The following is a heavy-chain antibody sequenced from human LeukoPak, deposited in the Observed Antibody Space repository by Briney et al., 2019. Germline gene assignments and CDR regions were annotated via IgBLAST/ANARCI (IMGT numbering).Heavy chain of an antibody. CDR3: ARDQYYYDSSGYLTFDY. Sequence: SETLSLTCNVSGVSISSYYWSWIRQPAGKGLEWIGRIHTSGSTNYNPSLKSRVTVSVDTSKNQFSLKLSSVTAADTAVYYCARDQYYYDSSGYLTFDYWGQGTLVTVSS. CDR2: IHTSGST. J-gene: IGHJ4*02. D-gene: IGHD3-22*01. CDR1: GVSISSYY. V-gene: IGHV4-4*07.